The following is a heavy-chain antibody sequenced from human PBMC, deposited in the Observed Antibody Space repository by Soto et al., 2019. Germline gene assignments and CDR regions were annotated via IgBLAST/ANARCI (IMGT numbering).Heavy chain of an antibody. CDR3: ARHGYSYGGGDFDY. Sequence: EVQLVESGGGLVQPGGSLRLSCAASGFTVSSNYMSWVRQAPGKGLEWVSVIYSGGSAYYADSVKGRFTISRDNSKNTLYFQMNSLWAEDTAVYYCARHGYSYGGGDFDYWGQGTLVTVSS. CDR1: GFTVSSNY. V-gene: IGHV3-66*04. CDR2: IYSGGSA. D-gene: IGHD5-18*01. J-gene: IGHJ4*02.